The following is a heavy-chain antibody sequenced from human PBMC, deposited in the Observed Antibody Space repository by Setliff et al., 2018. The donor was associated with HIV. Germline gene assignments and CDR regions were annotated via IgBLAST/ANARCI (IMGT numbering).Heavy chain of an antibody. V-gene: IGHV4-31*02. CDR2: VYYSGST. CDR3: ARGPLVLRFLERLVYFDY. J-gene: IGHJ4*02. Sequence: PSETLSLTCSVSGGSISSSGYYWSWIRQHPGKGLDWIGRVYYSGSTDYNPSLQSRATLSIDTSKNQFSLKLTSVIAADTAIYYCARGPLVLRFLERLVYFDYWGQGKLVTVSS. CDR1: GGSISSSGYY. D-gene: IGHD3-3*01.